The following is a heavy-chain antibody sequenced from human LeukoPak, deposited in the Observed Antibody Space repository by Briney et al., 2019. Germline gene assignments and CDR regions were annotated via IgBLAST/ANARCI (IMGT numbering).Heavy chain of an antibody. Sequence: PGGSLTLSCAASAFTFSSHWMHWVRQAPGKGLVWVSRINPAGSDTRYADSVKGRFTISRDNAKNTLYLQMRSLRGEDTAVYYCGRYLSDDSGVNYHPMFDLLGQGTMVTGSS. CDR1: AFTFSSHW. CDR3: GRYLSDDSGVNYHPMFDL. V-gene: IGHV3-74*01. D-gene: IGHD3-10*01. CDR2: INPAGSDT. J-gene: IGHJ3*01.